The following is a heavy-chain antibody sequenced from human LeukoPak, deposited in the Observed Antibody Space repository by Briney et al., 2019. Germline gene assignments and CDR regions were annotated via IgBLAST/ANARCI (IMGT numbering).Heavy chain of an antibody. V-gene: IGHV3-30-3*01. CDR1: GFTFSSYW. CDR2: ISYDGSNK. CDR3: ARDSYDSSGSGMGV. D-gene: IGHD3-22*01. Sequence: GGSLRLSCAASGFTFSSYWMHWVRQAPGKGLEWVAVISYDGSNKYYADSVKGRFTISRDNSKNTLYLQMNSLRAEDTAVYYCARDSYDSSGSGMGVWGQGTTVTVSS. J-gene: IGHJ6*02.